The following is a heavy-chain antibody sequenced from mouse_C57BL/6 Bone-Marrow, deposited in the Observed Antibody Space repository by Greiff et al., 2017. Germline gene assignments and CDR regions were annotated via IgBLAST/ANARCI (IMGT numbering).Heavy chain of an antibody. D-gene: IGHD1-1*01. CDR1: GYSITSGYY. CDR2: ISYDGSN. CDR3: ARVYYYGSSYFWFAY. J-gene: IGHJ3*01. Sequence: EVHLVESGPGLVKPSQSLSLTCSVTGYSITSGYYWNWIRQFPGNKLEWMGYISYDGSNNYNPSLKNRISITRDTSKNQFFLKLNSVTTEDTATYYCARVYYYGSSYFWFAYWGQGTLVTVSA. V-gene: IGHV3-6*01.